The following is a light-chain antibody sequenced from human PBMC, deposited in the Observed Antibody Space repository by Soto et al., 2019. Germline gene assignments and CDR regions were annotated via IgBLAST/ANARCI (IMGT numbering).Light chain of an antibody. CDR2: EGS. CDR1: SSDVGSYNL. CDR3: QSYDSSLSGYV. V-gene: IGLV2-14*02. J-gene: IGLJ1*01. Sequence: QSVLTQPASVSGSPGQSITISCTGTSSDVGSYNLVSWYQQHPGKAPKLMIYEGSKRPSGVSNRFSGSKSGNTASPTISGLQAEDEADYYCQSYDSSLSGYVFGTGTKVTAL.